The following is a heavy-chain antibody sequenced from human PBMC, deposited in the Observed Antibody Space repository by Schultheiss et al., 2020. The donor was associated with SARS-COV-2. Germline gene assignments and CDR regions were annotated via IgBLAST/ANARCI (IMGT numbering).Heavy chain of an antibody. CDR3: ARDTMGSYYDILTGYYPYYYYGMDV. CDR1: GFTFDDYG. D-gene: IGHD3-9*01. J-gene: IGHJ6*02. Sequence: GGSLRLSCAASGFTFDDYGMSWVRQAPGKGLEWVSGINWNGGSTGYADSVKGRFTISRDNSKNTLYLQMNSLRAEDTAVYYCARDTMGSYYDILTGYYPYYYYGMDVWGQGTTVTVSS. V-gene: IGHV3-20*04. CDR2: INWNGGST.